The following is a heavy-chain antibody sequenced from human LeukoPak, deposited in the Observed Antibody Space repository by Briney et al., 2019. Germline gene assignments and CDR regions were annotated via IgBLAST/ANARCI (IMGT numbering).Heavy chain of an antibody. CDR3: ARVGDSSNSWFDP. V-gene: IGHV1-46*01. CDR1: GYTFTNYY. Sequence: ASVKVSCKASGYTFTNYYIHWIRQAPGQGLEWMGIINPSGGSSSNAQNFQGRVTMTRDTSTSTVYMVMSSLRYEDTAVYYCARVGDSSNSWFDPWGQGTLVTVSS. CDR2: INPSGGSS. J-gene: IGHJ5*02. D-gene: IGHD6-19*01.